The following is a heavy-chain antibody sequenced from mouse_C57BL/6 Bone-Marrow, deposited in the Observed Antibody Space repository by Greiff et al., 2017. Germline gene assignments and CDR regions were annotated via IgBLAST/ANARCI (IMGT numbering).Heavy chain of an antibody. CDR1: GYAFSSYW. V-gene: IGHV1-80*01. D-gene: IGHD2-14*01. CDR2: IYPGDGDT. J-gene: IGHJ3*01. Sequence: QVQLKESGAELVKPGASVKISCKASGYAFSSYWMNWVKQRPGKGLEWIGQIYPGDGDTNYNGKFKGKATLTADKSSSTAYMQLSSLTSEDSAVYFCARWVLRGFAYWGQGTRVTVSA. CDR3: ARWVLRGFAY.